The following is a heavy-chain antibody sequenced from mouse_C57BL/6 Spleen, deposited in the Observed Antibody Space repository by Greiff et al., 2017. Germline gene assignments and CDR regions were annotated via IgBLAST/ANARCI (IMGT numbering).Heavy chain of an antibody. V-gene: IGHV1-50*01. D-gene: IGHD3-2*02. J-gene: IGHJ3*01. Sequence: QVQLQQPGAELVKPGASVKLSCKASGYTFTSYWMQWVKQRPGQGLEWIGELDPSDSYTNYNQKFKGKATVTVDKSSSTAYMQLSSLTSEAYAVYDWARRAQATAWFAYWGQGTLVTVSA. CDR1: GYTFTSYW. CDR3: ARRAQATAWFAY. CDR2: LDPSDSYT.